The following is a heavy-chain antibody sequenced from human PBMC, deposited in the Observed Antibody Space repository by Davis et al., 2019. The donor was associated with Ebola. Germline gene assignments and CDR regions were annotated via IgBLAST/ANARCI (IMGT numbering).Heavy chain of an antibody. CDR3: AREREVSWLQYYYFDY. CDR2: INTNTGNP. Sequence: AASVKVSCKASGYTFSKYGINWVRQAPGQGLQWMGWINTNTGNPTYAQGFTGRFVFSFDTSVSTAYLQISSLKADDTAVYFCAREREVSWLQYYYFDYWGQGTLVTVSS. V-gene: IGHV7-4-1*02. J-gene: IGHJ4*02. D-gene: IGHD5-24*01. CDR1: GYTFSKYG.